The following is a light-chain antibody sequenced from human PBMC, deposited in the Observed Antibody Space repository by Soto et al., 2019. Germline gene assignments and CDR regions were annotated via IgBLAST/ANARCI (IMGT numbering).Light chain of an antibody. CDR3: QQYNNLIT. J-gene: IGKJ5*01. V-gene: IGKV3-15*01. CDR1: QSVSSN. Sequence: EIVMTQSPATLSVSRGERATLSCRASQSVSSNLAWYQQKPGQAPRLLIYGASTRATGIPARFSGSGSGTEFTLTISSLQSEDFAVYYCQQYNNLITFGQGTRLEIK. CDR2: GAS.